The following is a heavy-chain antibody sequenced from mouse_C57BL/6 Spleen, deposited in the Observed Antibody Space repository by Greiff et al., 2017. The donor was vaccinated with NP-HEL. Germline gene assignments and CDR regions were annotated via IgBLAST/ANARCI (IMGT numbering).Heavy chain of an antibody. Sequence: QVQLQQSGAELARPGASVKLSCKASGYTFTSYGISWVKQRTGQGLEWIGEIYPRSGNTYYNEKFKGKATLTADKSSSTAYMELRSLTSEDSAVYFCARYSYYGRSPYYFDYWGQVTTLTVSS. V-gene: IGHV1-81*01. CDR3: ARYSYYGRSPYYFDY. CDR1: GYTFTSYG. J-gene: IGHJ2*01. CDR2: IYPRSGNT. D-gene: IGHD1-1*01.